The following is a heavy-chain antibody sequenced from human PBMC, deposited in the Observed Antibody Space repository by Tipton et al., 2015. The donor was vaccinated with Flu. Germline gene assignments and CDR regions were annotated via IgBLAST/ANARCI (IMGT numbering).Heavy chain of an antibody. J-gene: IGHJ4*02. V-gene: IGHV3-7*03. Sequence: SLRLSCAASGLIVSANSMAWVRQAPEKGLEWVGNIKDDGSEQYYVDSVRGRFTISRDNAKNSLYLQLNSLRAEDTAVYYCARKGSNCDYWGQGTLVTVSS. CDR3: ARKGSNCDY. CDR1: GLIVSANS. D-gene: IGHD1-26*01. CDR2: IKDDGSEQ.